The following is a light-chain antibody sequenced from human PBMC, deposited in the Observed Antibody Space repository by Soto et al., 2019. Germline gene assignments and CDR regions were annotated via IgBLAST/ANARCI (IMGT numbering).Light chain of an antibody. J-gene: IGKJ1*01. Sequence: DIQVTQSPSTLSASVGDRVTITCRASQSINNWLAWYQQKPGKAPKLLIYKASSLESGVPSRFSGSRSGTEFTLTISSLQPDDFATYYCQQYETYWTFGQGTKVDNK. CDR1: QSINNW. CDR3: QQYETYWT. CDR2: KAS. V-gene: IGKV1-5*03.